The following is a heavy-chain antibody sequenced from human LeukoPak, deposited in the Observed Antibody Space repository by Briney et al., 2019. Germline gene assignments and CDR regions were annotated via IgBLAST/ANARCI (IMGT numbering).Heavy chain of an antibody. CDR3: ARGNIVVVVAATPFWFDP. CDR1: GGSFSSYA. Sequence: SVKVSCKASGGSFSSYAISWVRQAPGQGLEWMGGIIPTFGTANYAQKFQGRVTITADESTSTAYMELSSLRSEDTAVYYCARGNIVVVVAATPFWFDPWGQGTLVTVSS. D-gene: IGHD2-15*01. CDR2: IIPTFGTA. J-gene: IGHJ5*02. V-gene: IGHV1-69*13.